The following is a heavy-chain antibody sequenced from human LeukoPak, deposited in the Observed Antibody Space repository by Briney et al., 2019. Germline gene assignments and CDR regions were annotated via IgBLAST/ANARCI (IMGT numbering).Heavy chain of an antibody. D-gene: IGHD6-13*01. J-gene: IGHJ3*02. CDR3: AREQQPRAFDI. V-gene: IGHV3-21*01. CDR1: GFTFSSYS. Sequence: PGGSLRLSCAASGFTFSSYSMNWVRQAPGKGLEWVSSISSSSSYIYYADSVKGRFTISRDNAKNSLYLQMNSLRAEDTAVYFCAREQQPRAFDIWGQGTMVTVSS. CDR2: ISSSSSYI.